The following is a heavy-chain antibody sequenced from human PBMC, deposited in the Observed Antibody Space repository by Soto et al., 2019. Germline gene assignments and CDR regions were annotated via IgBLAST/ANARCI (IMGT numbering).Heavy chain of an antibody. V-gene: IGHV3-48*03. Sequence: LRLSCGASGFTFSNYEMNWVRQAPGKGLEWVSYISSSGSTMYYADSVKGRFTISRDNAKNSLYLQMNSLKVEDTAVYYCVRGGVYWGQGTLVTVSS. CDR1: GFTFSNYE. CDR3: VRGGVY. D-gene: IGHD2-8*01. J-gene: IGHJ4*02. CDR2: ISSSGSTM.